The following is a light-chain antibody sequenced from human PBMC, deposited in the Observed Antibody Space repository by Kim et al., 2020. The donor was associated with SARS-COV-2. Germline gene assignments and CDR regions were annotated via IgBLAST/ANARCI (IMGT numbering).Light chain of an antibody. V-gene: IGLV3-1*01. CDR2: QDS. CDR1: KLGDKY. J-gene: IGLJ2*01. CDR3: QAWDSSIVV. Sequence: SYELTQPPSVSVSPGQTASITCSGDKLGDKYACWYQQKPGQSPVLVIYQDSKRPSGIPERFSGSNSGNTATLTISGTQAMEEADYYCQAWDSSIVVFGGGTKLTVL.